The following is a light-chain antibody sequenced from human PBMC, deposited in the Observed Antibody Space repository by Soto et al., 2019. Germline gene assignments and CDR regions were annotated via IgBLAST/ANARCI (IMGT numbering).Light chain of an antibody. V-gene: IGKV1-5*01. Sequence: DIQMTQSPSTLSASVGDRVTITCRASQSLSTWLAWYQQKPGEAPRVLIYDASSLQSGVPSRFSGSGSGTEFTLTISSLQPDDFATYYCQEYHSYKWTFGQGTKVEIK. CDR2: DAS. CDR3: QEYHSYKWT. J-gene: IGKJ1*01. CDR1: QSLSTW.